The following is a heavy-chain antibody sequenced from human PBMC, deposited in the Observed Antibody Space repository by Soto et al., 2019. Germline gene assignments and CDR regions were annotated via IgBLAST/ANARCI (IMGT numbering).Heavy chain of an antibody. CDR2: ISGSGGST. CDR1: GFTFSSYA. J-gene: IGHJ6*02. D-gene: IGHD4-17*01. V-gene: IGHV3-23*01. Sequence: GGSLRLSCAASGFTFSSYAMSWVRQAPGKGLEWVSAISGSGGSTYYADSVKGRFTISRDNSKNTLYLQMNSLRAEDTAVYYCAKRDPHGYGGNLPMNGMDVWGQGTTVTVSS. CDR3: AKRDPHGYGGNLPMNGMDV.